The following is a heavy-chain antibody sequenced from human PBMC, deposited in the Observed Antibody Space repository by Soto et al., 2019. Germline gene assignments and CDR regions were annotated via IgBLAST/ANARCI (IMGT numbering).Heavy chain of an antibody. CDR1: GFTFTRYI. CDR3: ARESEDLTSNFDY. J-gene: IGHJ4*02. V-gene: IGHV3-21*06. CDR2: ISSTTNYI. Sequence: SGGSLRLSCAASGFTFTRYIMNWVRQSPGKGLEWVSSISSTTNYIYYGDSMKGRFTISRDNAKNSLYLEMNSLRAEDTAVYYCARESEDLTSNFDYWGQGTLVTASS.